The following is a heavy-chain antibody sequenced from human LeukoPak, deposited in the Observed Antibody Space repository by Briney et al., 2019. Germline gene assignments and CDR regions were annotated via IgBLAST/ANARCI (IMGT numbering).Heavy chain of an antibody. V-gene: IGHV3-7*04. CDR3: TRVGYIDEGIDF. J-gene: IGHJ4*02. CDR1: GFPFSSYW. D-gene: IGHD5-24*01. CDR2: IKQDGSKK. Sequence: GGSLRLSCVASGFPFSSYWMTWVRQAPGKGLEWVANIKQDGSKKSYVDSVKGRFTISRDNAKNSLYLQMNSLRAEDTAIYYCTRVGYIDEGIDFWGQGTLVTVSS.